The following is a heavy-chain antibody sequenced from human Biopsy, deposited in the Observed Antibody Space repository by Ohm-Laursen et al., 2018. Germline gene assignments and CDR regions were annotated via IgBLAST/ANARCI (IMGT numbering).Heavy chain of an antibody. J-gene: IGHJ5*01. CDR3: ARVVSLCGGDCYSLDS. CDR2: ISPKNGNT. Sequence: GATVKISCKSSGYTFINNGISWVRQAPGQGLEWMGWISPKNGNTYFTQHFPDRITMTTDTSTTTAYMALKSLRSDDTAVYYCARVVSLCGGDCYSLDSWGQGTLVTVSS. D-gene: IGHD2-21*02. CDR1: GYTFINNG. V-gene: IGHV1-18*01.